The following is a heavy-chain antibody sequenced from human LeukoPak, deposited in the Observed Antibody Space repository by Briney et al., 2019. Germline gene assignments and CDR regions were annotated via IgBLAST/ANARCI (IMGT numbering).Heavy chain of an antibody. V-gene: IGHV4-4*07. CDR2: IYVDVAT. CDR3: AKVGNNYVFDY. J-gene: IGHJ4*01. D-gene: IGHD1/OR15-1a*01. CDR1: GASISTYC. Sequence: SETLSLTCTVSGASISTYCWSWIRQPAGKGLEWIGRIYVDVATNYNSSLKSRVTMSVDTSKNQFSLKLDSLTAADTAVYYCAKVGNNYVFDYWGHGTLVTVSS.